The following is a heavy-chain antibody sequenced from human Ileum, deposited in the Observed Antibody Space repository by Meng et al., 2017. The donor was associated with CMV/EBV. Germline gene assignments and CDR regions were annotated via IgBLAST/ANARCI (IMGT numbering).Heavy chain of an antibody. CDR2: ITPFFGTT. V-gene: IGHV1-69*05. CDR3: ARIGGVTNWGFVY. D-gene: IGHD7-27*01. J-gene: IGHJ4*02. CDR1: GGTFSSSP. Sequence: ASGGTFSSSPVSWVRQAPGQGLEWIGEITPFFGTTTYAQKLQGRVTFTTDESTTTADMELSSLRSEDTAVYYCARIGGVTNWGFVYWGQGTLVTVSS.